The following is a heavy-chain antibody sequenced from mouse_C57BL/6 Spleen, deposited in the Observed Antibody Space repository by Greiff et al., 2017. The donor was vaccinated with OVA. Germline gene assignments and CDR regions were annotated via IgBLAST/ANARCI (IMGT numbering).Heavy chain of an antibody. CDR1: GYAFSSSW. V-gene: IGHV1-82*01. CDR2: IYPGDGDT. Sequence: QVQLQQSGPELVKPGASVKISCKASGYAFSSSWMNWVKQRPGKGLEWIGRIYPGDGDTNYNGKFKGKATLTADKSSSTAYMQLSSLTSYDSAVSFCARGYYGSSSWFAYWGQGTLVTVSA. CDR3: ARGYYGSSSWFAY. D-gene: IGHD1-1*01. J-gene: IGHJ3*01.